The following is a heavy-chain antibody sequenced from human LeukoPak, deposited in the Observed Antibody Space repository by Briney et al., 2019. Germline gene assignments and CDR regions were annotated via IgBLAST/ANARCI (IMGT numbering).Heavy chain of an antibody. Sequence: ASVKVSCKASAYTFTRYGISWVRQAPGQGLEWMGWISAYNGNTNYAQKLQGRVTMTTDTSTSTAYVELRSLRSDDTAVYYCARDHKSYRDAFDIWGQGTMVTVSS. CDR1: AYTFTRYG. D-gene: IGHD1-26*01. CDR2: ISAYNGNT. CDR3: ARDHKSYRDAFDI. J-gene: IGHJ3*02. V-gene: IGHV1-18*01.